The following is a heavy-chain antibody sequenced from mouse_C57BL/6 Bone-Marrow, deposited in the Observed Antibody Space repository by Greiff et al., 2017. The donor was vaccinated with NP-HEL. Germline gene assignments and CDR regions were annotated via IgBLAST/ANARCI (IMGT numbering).Heavy chain of an antibody. CDR3: ARGYYGSSYDAMDY. CDR2: IHPNSGST. CDR1: GYTFTSYW. V-gene: IGHV1-64*01. D-gene: IGHD1-1*01. J-gene: IGHJ4*01. Sequence: QVQLQQPGAELVKPGASVKLSCQASGYTFTSYWMHWVKPRPGQGLEWIGMIHPNSGSTNYNEKFKSKATLTVDKSSSTAYMQLSSLTSEDSAVYYCARGYYGSSYDAMDYWGQGTSVTVSS.